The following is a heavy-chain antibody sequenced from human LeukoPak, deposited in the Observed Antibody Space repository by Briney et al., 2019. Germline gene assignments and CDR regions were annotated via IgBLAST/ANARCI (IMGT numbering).Heavy chain of an antibody. D-gene: IGHD3-10*01. CDR3: ARHSGSGSESRPFDP. Sequence: PPETLSLTCSVSGGSVTSGGFYWGWLRQPPGKGPEWIATIYYTGSTYYNPSLKSRVTISIDTSKNQFSLRLTSVTATDTAVYHCARHSGSGSESRPFDPWGQGTLVSVSS. J-gene: IGHJ5*02. CDR2: IYYTGST. V-gene: IGHV4-39*01. CDR1: GGSVTSGGFY.